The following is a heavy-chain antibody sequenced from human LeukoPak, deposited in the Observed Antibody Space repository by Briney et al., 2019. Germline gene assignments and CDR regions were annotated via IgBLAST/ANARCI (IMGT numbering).Heavy chain of an antibody. CDR1: GGSIGSNY. V-gene: IGHV4-59*12. Sequence: SETLSLTCTVSGGSIGSNYWTWIRQPPGKGLEYIGYIYYTGGTNYNPSLKSRVTISVDTSKNQFSLKLSSVTAADTAVYFCAKDLGAAAGTVVRYYFDYWGQGTLVTVSS. J-gene: IGHJ4*02. CDR3: AKDLGAAAGTVVRYYFDY. D-gene: IGHD6-13*01. CDR2: IYYTGGT.